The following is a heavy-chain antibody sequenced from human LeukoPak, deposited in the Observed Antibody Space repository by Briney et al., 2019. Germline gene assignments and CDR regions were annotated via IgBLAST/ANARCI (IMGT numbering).Heavy chain of an antibody. V-gene: IGHV3-7*04. Sequence: GGSLRLSYTASGFSFDTYWMSWVRQAPGKGLEWVANIKQDGSEKDYVDSVKGRFTISRDNTKNSLYLQMNSLRAEDTGVYYCARGDTQSKYRQFDSWGQGSLVTVSS. CDR1: GFSFDTYW. J-gene: IGHJ4*02. CDR3: ARGDTQSKYRQFDS. CDR2: IKQDGSEK. D-gene: IGHD3-16*02.